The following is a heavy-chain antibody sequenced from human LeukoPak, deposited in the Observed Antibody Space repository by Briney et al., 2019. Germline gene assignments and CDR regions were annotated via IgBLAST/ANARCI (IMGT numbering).Heavy chain of an antibody. D-gene: IGHD5-18*01. V-gene: IGHV1-2*02. Sequence: ASMKVSCKASGYTFTGYYMHWVRQAPGQGLEWMGWINPNSGGTNYAQKFQGRVTMTRDMSTSTVYMELSSLRSEDTAVYYCARDVDTAMVWGYAFDIWGQGTMVTVSS. CDR3: ARDVDTAMVWGYAFDI. CDR1: GYTFTGYY. J-gene: IGHJ3*02. CDR2: INPNSGGT.